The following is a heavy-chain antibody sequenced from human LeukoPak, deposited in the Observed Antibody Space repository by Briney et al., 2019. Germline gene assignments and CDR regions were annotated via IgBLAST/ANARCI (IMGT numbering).Heavy chain of an antibody. CDR3: ARVRSSTSHDFGLNYFDY. J-gene: IGHJ4*02. D-gene: IGHD2-2*01. CDR1: GGSFSGYY. V-gene: IGHV4-34*01. CDR2: INHSGST. Sequence: SETLTLTCAVYGGSFSGYYWSWIRQPPGKGLEWIGEINHSGSTNYNPSLKSRVTISVDTSKNQFSLKLSSVTAADTAVYYCARVRSSTSHDFGLNYFDYWGQGTLVTVSS.